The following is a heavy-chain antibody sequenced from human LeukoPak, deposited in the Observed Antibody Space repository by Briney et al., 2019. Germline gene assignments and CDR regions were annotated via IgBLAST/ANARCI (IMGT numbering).Heavy chain of an antibody. J-gene: IGHJ4*02. CDR2: IYYSGST. D-gene: IGHD2-8*02. V-gene: IGHV4-59*01. CDR3: ATYRQVLLPFES. CDR1: GGSISSYY. Sequence: SETLSLTCTVSGGSISSYYWSWIRQPPGKGLEWIGYIYYSGSTNYNPSLKSRVTISLDTSKNQFSLRLSSVTAADTAIYYCATYRQVLLPFESWGQGTLVTVSS.